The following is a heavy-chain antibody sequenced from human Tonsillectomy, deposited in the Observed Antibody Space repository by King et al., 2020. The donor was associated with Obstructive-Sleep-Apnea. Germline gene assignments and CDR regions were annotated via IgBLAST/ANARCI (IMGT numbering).Heavy chain of an antibody. V-gene: IGHV3-7*03. CDR1: GFTFSSYW. Sequence: VQLVESGGGLVQPGGSLRLSCAASGFTFSSYWMSWVRQAPGKGLEWVANIKQDGSEKYYVDSVKGRFTISRDNSKNSLYLQMNSLRAEDTAGYYCARDGGSSWYGRDLFDYWGQGTLVTVSS. CDR2: IKQDGSEK. J-gene: IGHJ4*02. CDR3: ARDGGSSWYGRDLFDY. D-gene: IGHD6-13*01.